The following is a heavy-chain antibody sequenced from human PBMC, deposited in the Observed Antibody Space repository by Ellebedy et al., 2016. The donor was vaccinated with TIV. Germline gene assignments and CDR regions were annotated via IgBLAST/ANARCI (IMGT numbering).Heavy chain of an antibody. CDR3: ARGDILTGYYKPFDY. Sequence: MPSETLSLTCTVSGGSISSYYWSRIRQPPGKGLEWIGEINHSGSTNYNPSLKSRVTISVDTSKNQFSLKLSSVTAADTAVYYCARGDILTGYYKPFDYWGQGTLVTVSS. D-gene: IGHD3-9*01. CDR1: GGSISSYY. V-gene: IGHV4-34*01. CDR2: INHSGST. J-gene: IGHJ4*02.